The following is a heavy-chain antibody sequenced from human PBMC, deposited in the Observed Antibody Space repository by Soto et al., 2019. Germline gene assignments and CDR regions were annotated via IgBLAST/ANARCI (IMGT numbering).Heavy chain of an antibody. CDR3: ARGPSEYIWGSYLRYCDS. J-gene: IGHJ4*02. D-gene: IGHD3-16*02. Sequence: EVQLLESGGGLVQPGGSLRLSCAASGFTFSSFAMNWVRQALGKGLEWVSAISGSSGHTYYADSVKGRFIISRDNSKNTLYLQMDSLSADDTAVYYCARGPSEYIWGSYLRYCDSWGQGSLVTVSS. CDR2: ISGSSGHT. CDR1: GFTFSSFA. V-gene: IGHV3-23*01.